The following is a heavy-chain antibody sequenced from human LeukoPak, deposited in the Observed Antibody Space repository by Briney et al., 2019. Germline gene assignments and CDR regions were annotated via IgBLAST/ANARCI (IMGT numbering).Heavy chain of an antibody. CDR2: IYGGGGT. V-gene: IGHV3-53*01. D-gene: IGHD3-10*01. CDR1: GFTFSSAW. J-gene: IGHJ4*02. CDR3: TSSSPNYGSGSYYHY. Sequence: GGSLRLSCAASGFTFSSAWMSWVRQAPGKGLEWVSLIYGGGGTYYPDSVKGQFTISRDNSKNTLYLQMNSLRAEDTAMYYCTSSSPNYGSGSYYHYWGQGTLVTVSS.